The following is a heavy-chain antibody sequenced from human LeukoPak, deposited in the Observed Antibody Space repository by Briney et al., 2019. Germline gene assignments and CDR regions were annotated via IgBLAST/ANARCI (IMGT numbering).Heavy chain of an antibody. J-gene: IGHJ5*02. V-gene: IGHV1-18*01. CDR1: GYTFTSYG. CDR3: ARVATPRYCSTTSCYWKGRFDP. Sequence: GASVKVSCKASGYTFTSYGISWVRQAPGQGLEWMGWISAYNGNTNYAQKLQGRVTMTTDTSTSTAYMELRSLRSDDTAVYYCARVATPRYCSTTSCYWKGRFDPWGQGTLVTVSS. CDR2: ISAYNGNT. D-gene: IGHD2-2*01.